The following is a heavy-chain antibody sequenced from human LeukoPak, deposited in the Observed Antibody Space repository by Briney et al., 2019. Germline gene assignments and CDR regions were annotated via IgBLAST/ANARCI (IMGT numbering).Heavy chain of an antibody. CDR3: ARHSRLGYCSSTSCCLGV. Sequence: SETLSLTCTVSGGSISSSSYYWGWIRQPPGKGLEWIGSIYYSGSTYYNPSLKSRVTISVDTSKNQFSLKLSSVTTEDTAVYYCARHSRLGYCSSTSCCLGVWGKGATVTVSS. CDR1: GGSISSSSYY. V-gene: IGHV4-39*01. CDR2: IYYSGST. J-gene: IGHJ6*04. D-gene: IGHD2-2*01.